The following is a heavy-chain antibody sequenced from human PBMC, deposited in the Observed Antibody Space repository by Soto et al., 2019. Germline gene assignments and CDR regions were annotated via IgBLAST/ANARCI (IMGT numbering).Heavy chain of an antibody. CDR3: ATYSITIFGVVKAVFDY. V-gene: IGHV3-23*01. CDR1: GVSVKCRS. J-gene: IGHJ4*02. CDR2: ISGSGGST. D-gene: IGHD3-3*01. Sequence: GFLRHPDGTTGVSVKCRSRGSAYQAKRKGLEWVSAISGSGGSTYYADSVKGRFTISRDNSKNTLYLQMNSLRAEDTAVYYCATYSITIFGVVKAVFDYWGQGTLVTVSS.